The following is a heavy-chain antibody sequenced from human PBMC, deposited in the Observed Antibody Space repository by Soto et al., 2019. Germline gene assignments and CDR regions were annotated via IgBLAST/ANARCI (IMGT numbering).Heavy chain of an antibody. D-gene: IGHD5-12*01. Sequence: EVQLVESGGGLVKPGGSLRLSCAASGFTFSSYSMNWVRQAPGKGLEWVSSISSSSSYIYYADSVKDRFTISRDNAKNSLYLQMNSLRAEDTAVYYCASSPGFVDYAFDIWGQGTMVTVSS. CDR3: ASSPGFVDYAFDI. CDR1: GFTFSSYS. J-gene: IGHJ3*02. V-gene: IGHV3-21*01. CDR2: ISSSSSYI.